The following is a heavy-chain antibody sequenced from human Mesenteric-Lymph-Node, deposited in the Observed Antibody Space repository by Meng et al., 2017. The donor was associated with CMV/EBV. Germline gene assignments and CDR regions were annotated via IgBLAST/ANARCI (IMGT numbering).Heavy chain of an antibody. CDR1: GGSFSGYY. CDR3: ARHQRWLKSEGGFNY. V-gene: IGHV4-34*01. J-gene: IGHJ4*02. CDR2: INHSGST. Sequence: QGQLQQWGEGWLEPSGTLSLTCAVYGGSFSGYYWSWIRQPPGKGLEWIGEINHSGSTNYNPSLKSRVTISVDTSKNQFSLKLSSVTAADTAVYYCARHQRWLKSEGGFNYWGQGTLVTVSS. D-gene: IGHD4-23*01.